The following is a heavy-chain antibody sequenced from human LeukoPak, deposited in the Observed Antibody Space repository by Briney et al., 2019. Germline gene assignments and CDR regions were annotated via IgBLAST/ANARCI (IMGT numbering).Heavy chain of an antibody. CDR3: ARHGSSGWNYLQH. V-gene: IGHV5-51*01. CDR2: IYPGDSDI. Sequence: GESLKISCKGSGYSFTSYGIGWVRQMPGKGLEWMGIIYPGDSDIRYSPSFQGHVTISADKSISTAYLQWSSLKASDTAIYCCARHGSSGWNYLQHWGQGTLVTVSS. D-gene: IGHD6-19*01. CDR1: GYSFTSYG. J-gene: IGHJ1*01.